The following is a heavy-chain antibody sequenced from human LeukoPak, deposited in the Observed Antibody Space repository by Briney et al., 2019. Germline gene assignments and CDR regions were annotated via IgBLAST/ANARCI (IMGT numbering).Heavy chain of an antibody. D-gene: IGHD1-14*01. J-gene: IGHJ6*02. V-gene: IGHV4-38-2*02. Sequence: SETLSLTCTVSGYSISSGYYWGWIRQPPGKGLEWIGYIYYSGSTNYNPSLKSRVTISVDTSKNQFSLKLSSVTAADTAVYYCARQAELQYYYYGMDVWGQGTTVTVSS. CDR1: GYSISSGYY. CDR3: ARQAELQYYYYGMDV. CDR2: IYYSGST.